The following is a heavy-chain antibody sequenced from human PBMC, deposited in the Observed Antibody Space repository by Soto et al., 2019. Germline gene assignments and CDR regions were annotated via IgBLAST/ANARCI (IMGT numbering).Heavy chain of an antibody. Sequence: QVQLVESEGGVVQPGRSLRLSCAASGFTFSSYGMHWVRQAPGKGLEWVAVISYDGSNKYYADSVKGRFTISRDNSKNTLYLQMNSLRAEDTAVYYCAKEEGHWGQGTLVTVSS. CDR3: AKEEGH. J-gene: IGHJ4*02. V-gene: IGHV3-30*18. CDR2: ISYDGSNK. CDR1: GFTFSSYG.